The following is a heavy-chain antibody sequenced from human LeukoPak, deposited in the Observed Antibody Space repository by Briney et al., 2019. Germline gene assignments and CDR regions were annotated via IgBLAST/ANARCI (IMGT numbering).Heavy chain of an antibody. Sequence: PGGSLRLSCAASGFTFSSYSMNWVRQAPGKGLEWVSYISSSSSTIYYADSVKGRFTISRDNPKNTLYLQMNSLRAEDTAVYYCASRARSGYYYGMDVWGQGTTVTVSS. J-gene: IGHJ6*02. V-gene: IGHV3-48*01. D-gene: IGHD3-10*01. CDR3: ASRARSGYYYGMDV. CDR2: ISSSSSTI. CDR1: GFTFSSYS.